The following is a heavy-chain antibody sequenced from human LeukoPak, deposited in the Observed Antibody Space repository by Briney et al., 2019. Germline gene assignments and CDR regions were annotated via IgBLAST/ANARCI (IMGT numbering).Heavy chain of an antibody. CDR3: AGGLSESSGWSGFDY. J-gene: IGHJ4*02. D-gene: IGHD6-19*01. Sequence: SETLSLTCAVYGESFSGYYWSWIRQPPGKGLEWIGEINHSGSTNYNPSLKSRLTISVDTSKNQFSLKLSSVTAADTAVYYCAGGLSESSGWSGFDYWGQGTLVTVSS. CDR1: GESFSGYY. CDR2: INHSGST. V-gene: IGHV4-34*01.